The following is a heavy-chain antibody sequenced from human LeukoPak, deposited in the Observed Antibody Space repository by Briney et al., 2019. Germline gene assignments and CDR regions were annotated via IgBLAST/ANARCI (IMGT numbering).Heavy chain of an antibody. CDR1: GFTFSIYS. CDR3: AKGSVAAAAYYYGMDV. CDR2: ISVSGGGT. J-gene: IGHJ6*02. Sequence: GGSLRLSCAASGFTFSIYSMSWVRQAPGKGMEWVSGISVSGGGTYYADSEKGRFTISRDNSKNTLYLQMNSLRAEDTAVYYCAKGSVAAAAYYYGMDVWGQGTTVTVSS. D-gene: IGHD6-13*01. V-gene: IGHV3-23*01.